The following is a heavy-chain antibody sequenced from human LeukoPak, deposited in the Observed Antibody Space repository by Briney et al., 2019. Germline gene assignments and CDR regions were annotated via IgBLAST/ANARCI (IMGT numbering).Heavy chain of an antibody. Sequence: SETLSLTCTVSGGSIIRTSYSWGWIRQPPGKGLEWIGSVYYSGSTYYNPSLKSRVTISVDTSKNQFSLKLSSVTAADTAVYYCARQGSGNYLSPVNYWGQGTLVTVSS. CDR1: GGSIIRTSYS. V-gene: IGHV4-39*01. CDR2: VYYSGST. CDR3: ARQGSGNYLSPVNY. D-gene: IGHD1-26*01. J-gene: IGHJ4*02.